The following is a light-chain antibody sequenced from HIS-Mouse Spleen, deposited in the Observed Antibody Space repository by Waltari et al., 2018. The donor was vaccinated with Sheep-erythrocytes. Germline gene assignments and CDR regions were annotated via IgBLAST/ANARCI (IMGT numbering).Light chain of an antibody. CDR2: LNSDGSH. CDR3: QTWGTGIPWV. V-gene: IGLV4-69*01. J-gene: IGLJ3*02. CDR1: RGHSSYA. Sequence: QLVLTQSPSASASLGASVKLTCTLSRGHSSYALAWHQQQPEKGPRYLMKLNSDGSHSKGDGIPDRFSGSSSGAERYLTISSLQSEDEADYYCQTWGTGIPWVFGGGTKLTVL.